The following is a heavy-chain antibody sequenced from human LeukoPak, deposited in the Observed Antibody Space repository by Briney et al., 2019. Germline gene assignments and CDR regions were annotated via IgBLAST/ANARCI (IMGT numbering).Heavy chain of an antibody. Sequence: SETLSLTCTVSGGSISNYYWSWIRQPAGKGLEWIGHIYTSASTNYNPSLKSRVTMSVDTSKNQFSLELNSVTAADTAAYYCARVDTSGWHYFDDWGQGTLVTVSS. D-gene: IGHD6-19*01. V-gene: IGHV4-4*07. CDR3: ARVDTSGWHYFDD. CDR1: GGSISNYY. J-gene: IGHJ4*02. CDR2: IYTSAST.